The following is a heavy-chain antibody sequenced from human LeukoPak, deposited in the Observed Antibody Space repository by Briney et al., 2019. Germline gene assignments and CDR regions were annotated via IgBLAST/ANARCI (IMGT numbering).Heavy chain of an antibody. J-gene: IGHJ4*02. D-gene: IGHD2/OR15-2a*01. CDR1: GFTFSGNW. V-gene: IGHV3-74*01. CDR3: ARDTSGYVDY. CDR2: TNTDGSHT. Sequence: PGGSLRLSCAASGFTFSGNWMHWVRQDPGKGLVWVSHTNTDGSHTWYADSVKGRFTISRDNAKNTLYLQMNSLRAEDTSVYYCARDTSGYVDYWGQGILVTVSS.